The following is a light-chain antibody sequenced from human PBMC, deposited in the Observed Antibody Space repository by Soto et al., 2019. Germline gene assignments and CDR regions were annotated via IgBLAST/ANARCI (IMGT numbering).Light chain of an antibody. Sequence: QSALTQPRSVSGSPGQSVTISCTGSSSDVGAYNYVSWYQQHPGKAPKLIIYDVTKRPSGVPERFSGSKSGNTASLTISGLQAEDEADYYCSPFGNSGVFGTGTKVTVL. CDR2: DVT. CDR1: SSDVGAYNY. J-gene: IGLJ1*01. V-gene: IGLV2-11*01. CDR3: SPFGNSGV.